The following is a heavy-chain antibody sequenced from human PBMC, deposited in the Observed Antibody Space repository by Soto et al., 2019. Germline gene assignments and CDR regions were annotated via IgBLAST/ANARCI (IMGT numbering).Heavy chain of an antibody. CDR3: ARDGGIPVFEALDI. D-gene: IGHD3-16*01. J-gene: IGHJ3*02. V-gene: IGHV1-18*01. CDR2: ISGYNGNT. Sequence: QVQLVQSGAEVEEPGASVKVSCKASGYTFTNYGVSWVRQAPGQGLEWMGWISGYNGNTNYAQKFQARVTMTTDTSTSTAYLDLRSLRSDDTAVYYCARDGGIPVFEALDIWGQGTMVTVSS. CDR1: GYTFTNYG.